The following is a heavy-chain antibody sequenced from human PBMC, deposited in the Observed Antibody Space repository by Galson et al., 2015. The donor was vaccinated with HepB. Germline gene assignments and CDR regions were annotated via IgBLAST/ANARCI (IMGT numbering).Heavy chain of an antibody. D-gene: IGHD4-17*01. J-gene: IGHJ6*02. CDR3: AKGPTVTYYYYGMDV. V-gene: IGHV3-30*18. CDR1: GFTFSSYG. Sequence: SLRLSCAASGFTFSSYGMHWVRQAPGKGLEWVAVISYDGSNKYYADSVKGRFTISRDNSKNTLYLQMNSLRAEDTAVYYCAKGPTVTYYYYGMDVWGQGTTVTVSS. CDR2: ISYDGSNK.